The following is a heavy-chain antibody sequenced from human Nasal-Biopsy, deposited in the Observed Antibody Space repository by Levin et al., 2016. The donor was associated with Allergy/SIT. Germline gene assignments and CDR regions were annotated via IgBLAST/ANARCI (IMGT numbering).Heavy chain of an antibody. CDR2: IKTKTNGGTT. CDR1: GFTFSNVY. Sequence: GGSLRLSCAASGFTFSNVYMTWVRQAPGKGLEWVGRIKTKTNGGTTDYAAPVKGRFTISRDDSKNTLYLQMNSLKTEDTAVYYCATEKDCSNGVCNLLFDYWGQGTLVTVSS. D-gene: IGHD2-8*01. V-gene: IGHV3-15*01. CDR3: ATEKDCSNGVCNLLFDY. J-gene: IGHJ4*02.